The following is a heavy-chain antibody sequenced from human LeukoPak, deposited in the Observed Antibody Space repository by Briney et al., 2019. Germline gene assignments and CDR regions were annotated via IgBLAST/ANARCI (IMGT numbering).Heavy chain of an antibody. CDR3: ARVGYYASGPFSYFDY. V-gene: IGHV3-30-3*01. D-gene: IGHD3-10*01. Sequence: GGSLRLSCAASGFAFSSYAMHWVRQAPGKGLEWVAVISYDGSNEYYADSVKGRFTISRDNSKNTLYLQMNSLSVEDTAVYYCARVGYYASGPFSYFDYWGQGTLVTVSS. CDR1: GFAFSSYA. J-gene: IGHJ4*02. CDR2: ISYDGSNE.